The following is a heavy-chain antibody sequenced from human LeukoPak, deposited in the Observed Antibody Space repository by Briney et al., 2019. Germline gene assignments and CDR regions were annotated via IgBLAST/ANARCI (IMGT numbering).Heavy chain of an antibody. CDR3: VRDSWGFDY. Sequence: GGSLRLSCAASGFTFSSYAMHWVRQAPGKGLEWVAVISYDGSNKYYADSVKGRFTISRDNSKNTLYLQMNSLRGDDTAVYHCVRDSWGFDYWGQGTLVTVSS. J-gene: IGHJ4*02. D-gene: IGHD3-16*01. CDR1: GFTFSSYA. CDR2: ISYDGSNK. V-gene: IGHV3-30-3*01.